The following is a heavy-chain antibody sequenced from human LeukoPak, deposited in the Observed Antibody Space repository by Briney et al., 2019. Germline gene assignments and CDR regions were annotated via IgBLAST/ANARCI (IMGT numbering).Heavy chain of an antibody. D-gene: IGHD3-3*01. J-gene: IGHJ6*02. CDR2: IIPIFGTA. V-gene: IGHV1-69*13. Sequence: ASVKVSCKTSGYTFTNYYMHWVRQAPGQGLEWMGGIIPIFGTANYAQKFQGRVTITADESTSTAYMELSSLRSEDTAVYYCASPKRSGHYYYYGMDVWGQGTTVTVSS. CDR3: ASPKRSGHYYYYGMDV. CDR1: GYTFTNYY.